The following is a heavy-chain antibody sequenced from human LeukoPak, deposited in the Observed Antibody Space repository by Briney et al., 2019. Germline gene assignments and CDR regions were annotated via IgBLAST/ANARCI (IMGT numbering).Heavy chain of an antibody. CDR1: GFTFSSYA. J-gene: IGHJ4*02. CDR2: ISGSGGST. Sequence: GGSLRLSCAASGFTFSSYAMSWVRQAPGKGLEWVSAISGSGGSTYYADSVKGRFTISRDNSKNTLYLQVNSLRAEDTGVYYCAKETGYFDWLLSVGGGVHYYFDYWGQGTLVTVSS. D-gene: IGHD3-9*01. CDR3: AKETGYFDWLLSVGGGVHYYFDY. V-gene: IGHV3-23*01.